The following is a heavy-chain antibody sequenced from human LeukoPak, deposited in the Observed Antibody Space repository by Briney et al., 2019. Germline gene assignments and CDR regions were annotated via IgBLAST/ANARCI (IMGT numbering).Heavy chain of an antibody. CDR2: IKSKTDGGTT. V-gene: IGHV3-15*01. Sequence: GGSLRLSCAASGFTFSNAWMSWVRQAPGKGLEWVGRIKSKTDGGTTDYAAPVKGRFTISRDDSKNTLYLQMNSLKTEDTAVYYCTTDPLWLWEYYYDSSGYLSPDYWGQGTLVTVSS. CDR3: TTDPLWLWEYYYDSSGYLSPDY. CDR1: GFTFSNAW. J-gene: IGHJ4*02. D-gene: IGHD3-22*01.